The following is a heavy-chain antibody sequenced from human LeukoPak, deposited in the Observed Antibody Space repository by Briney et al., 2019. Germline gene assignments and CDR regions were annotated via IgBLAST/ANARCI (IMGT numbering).Heavy chain of an antibody. CDR2: ISGSGGST. V-gene: IGHV3-23*01. CDR1: GFTFSSYA. CDR3: AKDLRHGLTTVTTCDY. D-gene: IGHD4-17*01. J-gene: IGHJ4*02. Sequence: GGSLRLSCAASGFTFSSYAMSWVRQAPGKGLEWVSAISGSGGSTYYADSMKGRFTISRDNSKNTLYLQMNSLRAEDTAVYYCAKDLRHGLTTVTTCDYWGQGTLVTVSS.